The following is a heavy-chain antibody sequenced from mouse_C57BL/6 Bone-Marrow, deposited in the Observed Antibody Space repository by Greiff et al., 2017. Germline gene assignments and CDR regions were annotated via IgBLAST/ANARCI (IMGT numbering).Heavy chain of an antibody. CDR2: IRNNDNTPAT. J-gene: IGHJ3*01. CDR3: IYDYSWFAY. CDR1: GFTFSDAW. Sequence: EVKVEEPGGGLVQPGGSVKLSCAASGFTFSDAWMDWVRQSPEQGLEWVAEIRNNDNTPATYYAVAVKGRFTISREDSKTSVHLHMHSLRAEDTCTYYCIYDYSWFAYCGQGTLVTVTA. D-gene: IGHD2-4*01. V-gene: IGHV6-6*01.